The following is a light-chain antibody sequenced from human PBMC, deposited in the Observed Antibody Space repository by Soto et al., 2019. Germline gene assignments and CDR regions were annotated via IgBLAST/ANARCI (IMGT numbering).Light chain of an antibody. CDR2: AAS. CDR1: QVSRND. J-gene: IGKJ1*01. Sequence: IPMSQSTSYLSASVGDTVTITCRAHQVSRNDVGWYQQTPRDAPKLLFHAASRLGGGVPTRFSGSGSGTDFTFTISSLQADYVATYCCLQDCSYPWTFGQGTKVDIK. V-gene: IGKV1-6*01. CDR3: LQDCSYPWT.